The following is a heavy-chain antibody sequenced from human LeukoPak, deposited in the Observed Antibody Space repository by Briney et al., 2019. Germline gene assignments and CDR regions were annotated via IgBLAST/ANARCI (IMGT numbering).Heavy chain of an antibody. CDR1: GFTFSSYA. Sequence: GGSLRLSCAASGFTFSSYAMSWVRQAPGKGLEWVSAISGSGGSTYYADSVKGRFTISRDNAKNSLYLQMNSLRAEDTAVYYCARGTGGYYFDYWGQGTLVTVSS. J-gene: IGHJ4*02. CDR2: ISGSGGST. V-gene: IGHV3-23*01. CDR3: ARGTGGYYFDY.